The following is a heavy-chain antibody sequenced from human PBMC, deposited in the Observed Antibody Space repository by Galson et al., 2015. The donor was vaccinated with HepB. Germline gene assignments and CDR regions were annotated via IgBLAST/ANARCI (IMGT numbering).Heavy chain of an antibody. CDR3: ARSPPPGIAAAGKRTRNWFDP. J-gene: IGHJ5*02. V-gene: IGHV4-34*01. Sequence: SETLSLTCAVYGGSFSGYYWSWIRQPPGKGLEWIGEINHSGSTNYNPSLKSRVTISVDTSKNQFSLKLSSVTAADTAVYYCARSPPPGIAAAGKRTRNWFDPWGQGTLVTVSS. D-gene: IGHD6-13*01. CDR1: GGSFSGYY. CDR2: INHSGST.